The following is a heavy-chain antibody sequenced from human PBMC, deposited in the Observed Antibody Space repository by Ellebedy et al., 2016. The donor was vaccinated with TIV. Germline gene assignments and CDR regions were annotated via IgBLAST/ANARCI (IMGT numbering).Heavy chain of an antibody. CDR1: EFTFSSHG. CDR3: ARGGTATFDI. D-gene: IGHD1-26*01. CDR2: INSDGSST. V-gene: IGHV3-74*03. Sequence: GESLKISCAASEFTFSSHGMFWVRQAPEKGLVWVSHINSDGSSTTYADSVKGRFTISRDNAKNTLYLQMNSLRAEDTAVYYCARGGTATFDIWGQGTMVSVSS. J-gene: IGHJ3*02.